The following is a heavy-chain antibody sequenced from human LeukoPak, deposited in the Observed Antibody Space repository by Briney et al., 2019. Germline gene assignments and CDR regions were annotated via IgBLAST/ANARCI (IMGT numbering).Heavy chain of an antibody. CDR3: AKDQGRVDGMDV. V-gene: IGHV3-30*18. D-gene: IGHD3-10*01. CDR1: GFTFSSYG. CDR2: ISYDGSNK. J-gene: IGHJ6*02. Sequence: GRSLRLSCAASGFTFSSYGMHWVRQAPGKGLEWVAVISYDGSNKYYADSVKGRFTISRDNSKNTLYLQMNSLRAEDTAVYYCAKDQGRVDGMDVWGQGTTVTVSS.